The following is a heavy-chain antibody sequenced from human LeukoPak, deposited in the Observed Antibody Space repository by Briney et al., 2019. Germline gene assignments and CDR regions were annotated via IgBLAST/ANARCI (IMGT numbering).Heavy chain of an antibody. V-gene: IGHV3-23*01. CDR2: ISGSGGST. CDR1: GFTFSSYA. Sequence: PGGSLRLSCAASGFTFSSYAMSWVRQAPGKGLEWVSAISGSGGSTYYADSVKGRFTISRDNAKNSLYLQMNSLRAEDTAVYYCARRWDDSDYYYGMDVWGQGTTVTVSS. CDR3: ARRWDDSDYYYGMDV. J-gene: IGHJ6*02. D-gene: IGHD4-23*01.